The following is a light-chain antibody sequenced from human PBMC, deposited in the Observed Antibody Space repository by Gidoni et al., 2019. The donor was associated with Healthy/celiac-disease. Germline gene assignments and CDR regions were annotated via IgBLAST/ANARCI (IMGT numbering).Light chain of an antibody. CDR2: EVS. CDR1: SSDVGGYNY. J-gene: IGLJ2*01. V-gene: IGLV2-8*01. Sequence: QSALTPPPSASGSPGQSGTISCTGTSSDVGGYNYVSWYQQHPGKAPKLMIYEVSKRPSGVPDRFSGSKSGNTASLTVSGLQAEDEADYYCSSYAGSNNLVFGGGTKLTVL. CDR3: SSYAGSNNLV.